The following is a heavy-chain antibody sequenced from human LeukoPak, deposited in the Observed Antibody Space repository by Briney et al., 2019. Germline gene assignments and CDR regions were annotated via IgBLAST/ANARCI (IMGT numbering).Heavy chain of an antibody. V-gene: IGHV3-33*01. CDR1: GFTFSRYG. J-gene: IGHJ4*02. CDR2: ISYDGTDK. D-gene: IGHD5-24*01. Sequence: GGSERLSCAASGFTFSRYGMHWVRQAPGKGLEWLAVISYDGTDKYYADSVKGRFTISRDNSKNTLYLQMNSLRAEDTAVYFCARARSGDGFNLDYWGQGTLVTVSS. CDR3: ARARSGDGFNLDY.